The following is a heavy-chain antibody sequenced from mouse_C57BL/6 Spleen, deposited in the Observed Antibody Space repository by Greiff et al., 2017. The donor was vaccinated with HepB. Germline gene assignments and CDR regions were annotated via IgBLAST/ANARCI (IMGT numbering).Heavy chain of an antibody. Sequence: QVHVKQPGAELVMPGASVKLSCKASGYTFTSYWMHWVKQRPGQGLEWIGEIDPSDSYTNYNQKFKGKSTLTVDKSSSTAYMQLSSLTSEDSAVYYCARAITTVVAKGNAMDYWGQGTSVTVSS. D-gene: IGHD1-1*01. J-gene: IGHJ4*01. CDR3: ARAITTVVAKGNAMDY. CDR2: IDPSDSYT. V-gene: IGHV1-69*01. CDR1: GYTFTSYW.